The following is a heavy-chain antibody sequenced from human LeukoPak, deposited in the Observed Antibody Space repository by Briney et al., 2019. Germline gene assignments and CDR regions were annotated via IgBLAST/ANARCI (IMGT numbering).Heavy chain of an antibody. J-gene: IGHJ4*02. Sequence: GGSLRLSCAASGFTFSSYAMSWVRQAPGKGLEWVSYFSDSSSTIYYADSVKGRFTISRDNAQNSLYLQMNSLRPEDTAVYYCARRHDSGWFYFDYWGQGTLVTVSS. CDR2: FSDSSSTI. D-gene: IGHD6-19*01. CDR1: GFTFSSYA. CDR3: ARRHDSGWFYFDY. V-gene: IGHV3-48*01.